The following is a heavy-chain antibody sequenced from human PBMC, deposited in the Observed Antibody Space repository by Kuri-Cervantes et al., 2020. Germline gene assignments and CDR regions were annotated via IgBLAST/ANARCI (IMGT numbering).Heavy chain of an antibody. D-gene: IGHD2-2*01. V-gene: IGHV4-59*13. CDR2: IYYIGST. CDR1: GGSISSYY. CDR3: GRGGKVVVVPAAMSGVWFDP. J-gene: IGHJ5*02. Sequence: GSLRLSCTVSGGSISSYYWSWIRQPPGKGLEWIGYIYYIGSTNYNPSLKSQVTISVDTSKNQFSLKLGSVTAADTAVYYCGRGGKVVVVPAAMSGVWFDPWGQGTLVTVSS.